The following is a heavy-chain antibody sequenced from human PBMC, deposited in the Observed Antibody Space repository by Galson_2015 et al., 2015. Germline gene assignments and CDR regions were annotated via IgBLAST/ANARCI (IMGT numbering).Heavy chain of an antibody. CDR2: ISYDGSNK. CDR1: GFTFSSYG. D-gene: IGHD2-15*01. CDR3: AKDLAESRKGPGRGP. Sequence: SLRLSCAASGFTFSSYGMHWVRQAPGKGLEWVAVISYDGSNKYYADSVKGRFTISRDNSKNTLYLQMNSLRAEDTAVYYCAKDLAESRKGPGRGPWGQGTLVTVSS. J-gene: IGHJ5*02. V-gene: IGHV3-30*18.